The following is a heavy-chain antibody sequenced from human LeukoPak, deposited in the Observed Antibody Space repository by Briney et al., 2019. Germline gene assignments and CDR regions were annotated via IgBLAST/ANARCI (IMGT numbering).Heavy chain of an antibody. V-gene: IGHV4-31*03. CDR3: ARDTTGTTSGFDY. Sequence: SQTLSLTCTVSGGSISSGGYYWSWIRQHPGKGLEWIGYIYYSGSTYYNPSLKSRFTISVDTSKIQFSLKLSSVTAADTAVYYCARDTTGTTSGFDYWGQGTLVTVSS. D-gene: IGHD1-1*01. J-gene: IGHJ4*02. CDR1: GGSISSGGYY. CDR2: IYYSGST.